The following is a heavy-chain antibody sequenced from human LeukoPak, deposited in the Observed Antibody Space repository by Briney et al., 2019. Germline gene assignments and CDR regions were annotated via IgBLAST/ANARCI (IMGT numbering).Heavy chain of an antibody. CDR3: ATGHYVWGSYRYTYVY. CDR2: IYYSGST. Sequence: SETLSLTCTVSGGSLSSYYWSWIRQPPGKGLEWIGYIYYSGSTNYNPSLKSRVTISVDTSKNQFSLKLSSVTAADTAVYYCATGHYVWGSYRYTYVYWGQGTLVTVSS. J-gene: IGHJ4*02. V-gene: IGHV4-59*01. CDR1: GGSLSSYY. D-gene: IGHD3-16*02.